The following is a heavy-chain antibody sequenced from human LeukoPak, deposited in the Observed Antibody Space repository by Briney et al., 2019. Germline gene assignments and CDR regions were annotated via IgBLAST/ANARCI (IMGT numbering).Heavy chain of an antibody. CDR3: ARDFNLDYFDS. Sequence: SETLSLTCTVSGASIRSTSYSWGWIRQPPGKELEWLGSISYSGSTYYNPSLKSRVTISVDTSKNHFSLKLSSVTAADTAVYYCARDFNLDYFDSWGQGTLVTVSS. J-gene: IGHJ4*02. CDR2: ISYSGST. V-gene: IGHV4-39*07. D-gene: IGHD1-20*01. CDR1: GASIRSTSYS.